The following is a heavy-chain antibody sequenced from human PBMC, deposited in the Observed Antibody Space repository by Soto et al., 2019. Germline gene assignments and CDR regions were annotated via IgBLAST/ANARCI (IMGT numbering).Heavy chain of an antibody. CDR1: GFTFSSYG. CDR3: AKVRYSLRPNSGMDV. D-gene: IGHD1-26*01. J-gene: IGHJ6*02. CDR2: ISYDGSNK. V-gene: IGHV3-30*18. Sequence: QVQLVESGGGVVQPGRSLRLSCAASGFTFSSYGMHWVRQAPGKGLEWVAVISYDGSNKYYADSVKGRFTISRDNSKNTLYLQMNSLRAEDTAVYYCAKVRYSLRPNSGMDVWGQGTTVTVSS.